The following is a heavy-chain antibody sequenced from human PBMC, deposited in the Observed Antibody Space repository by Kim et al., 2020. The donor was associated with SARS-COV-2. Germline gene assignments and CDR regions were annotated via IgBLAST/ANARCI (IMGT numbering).Heavy chain of an antibody. CDR2: IYSGGST. CDR3: ARGINNYYDSSDEGDYYYYGMDV. J-gene: IGHJ6*02. V-gene: IGHV3-53*01. CDR1: GFTVSSNY. D-gene: IGHD3-22*01. Sequence: GGSLRLSCAASGFTVSSNYMSWVRQAPGKGLEWVSVIYSGGSTYYADSVKGRFTISRDNSKNTLYLQMNSLRAEDTAVYYCARGINNYYDSSDEGDYYYYGMDVWGQGTTVTVSS.